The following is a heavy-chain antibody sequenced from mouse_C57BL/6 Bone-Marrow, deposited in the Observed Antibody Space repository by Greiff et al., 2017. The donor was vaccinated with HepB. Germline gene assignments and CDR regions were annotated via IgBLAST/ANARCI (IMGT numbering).Heavy chain of an antibody. J-gene: IGHJ2*01. CDR1: GYSITSGYY. V-gene: IGHV3-6*01. CDR3: ARSEGY. CDR2: ISYDGSN. Sequence: EVQLQQSGPGLVKPSQSLSLTCSVTGYSITSGYYWNWIRQFPGNKLEWMGYISYDGSNNYNPSLKNRISITRDTSKNQFFLKLNSVTTEDTATYYCARSEGYWGQGTTLTVSS.